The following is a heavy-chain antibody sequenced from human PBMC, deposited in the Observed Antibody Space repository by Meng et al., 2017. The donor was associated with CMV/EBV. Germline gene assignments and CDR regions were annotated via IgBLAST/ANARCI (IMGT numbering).Heavy chain of an antibody. CDR3: AREDLAAAGLYGMDV. CDR1: GGPVSSGSYY. CDR2: IYYSGST. D-gene: IGHD6-13*01. V-gene: IGHV4-61*01. Sequence: SETLSLTCTVSGGPVSSGSYYWSWIRQPPGKGLEWIGYIYYSGSTNYNPSLKGRVTISVDTSKNQFSLKLSSVTAADTAVYYCAREDLAAAGLYGMDVWGQGTTVTVSS. J-gene: IGHJ6*02.